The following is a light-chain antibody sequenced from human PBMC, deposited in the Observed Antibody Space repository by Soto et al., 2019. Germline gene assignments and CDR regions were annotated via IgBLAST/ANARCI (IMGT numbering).Light chain of an antibody. CDR2: GAS. V-gene: IGKV3-20*01. CDR3: QQYGSSPRT. CDR1: QSVTGNQ. J-gene: IGKJ1*01. Sequence: DIGVTPSPGTPALSPGEKATLSCRAIQSVTGNQLTWYQQKPGQAPGLLIFGASSRTTGIQDRFSDSRSGTDFTLTINRLEPEDFAVYYCQQYGSSPRTFCQGTEGDIK.